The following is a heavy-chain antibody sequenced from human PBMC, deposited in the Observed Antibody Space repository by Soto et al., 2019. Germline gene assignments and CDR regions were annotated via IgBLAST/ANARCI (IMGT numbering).Heavy chain of an antibody. CDR1: GGSTRSGGFY. CDR2: IYYSGIS. D-gene: IGHD5-18*01. CDR3: ARNGYTYGMDV. Sequence: TVSGGSTRSGGFYWSWIRQHPGKGLEWIGYIYYSGISYYNPSLKSRVSISLDTSRNQFSMTLNSVTAADTAVYYCARNGYTYGMDVWGQGATVTVSS. J-gene: IGHJ6*02. V-gene: IGHV4-31*03.